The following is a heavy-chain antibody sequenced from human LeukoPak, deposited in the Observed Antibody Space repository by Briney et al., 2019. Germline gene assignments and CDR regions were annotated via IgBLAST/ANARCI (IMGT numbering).Heavy chain of an antibody. Sequence: SVKVSCKTSGGSINNYGINWVRQAPGRGLEWMGMIIPLLTRPKYAKKFQGRVTITADKSADTAYMEVSRLTSEDTAVFFCAIVPKTGMPAITWGPGTLVSVSS. CDR2: IIPLLTRP. V-gene: IGHV1-69*04. D-gene: IGHD6-6*01. CDR3: AIVPKTGMPAIT. CDR1: GGSINNYG. J-gene: IGHJ5*02.